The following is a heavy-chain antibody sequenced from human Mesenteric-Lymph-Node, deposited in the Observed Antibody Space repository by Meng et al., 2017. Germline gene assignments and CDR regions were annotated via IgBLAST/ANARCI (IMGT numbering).Heavy chain of an antibody. V-gene: IGHV1-69*05. CDR3: ARGLEWLPIYDY. Sequence: SVKVSCKASGGTFSSYAISWVRQAPGQGLEWMGGIIPIFGTANYAQKFQGRVTITTDESTSTAYMELSSLRSEDTAVYYCARGLEWLPIYDYWGQGTLVTVSS. CDR1: GGTFSSYA. J-gene: IGHJ4*02. CDR2: IIPIFGTA. D-gene: IGHD3-3*01.